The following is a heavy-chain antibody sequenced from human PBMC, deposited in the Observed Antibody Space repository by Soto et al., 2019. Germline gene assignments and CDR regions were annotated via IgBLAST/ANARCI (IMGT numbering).Heavy chain of an antibody. V-gene: IGHV3-30*18. CDR1: GFTFSSYG. CDR3: AKDTYYFDSSGYYVFDS. D-gene: IGHD3-22*01. CDR2: ISYDGGNK. Sequence: GGSLRLSCAASGFTFSSYGIHWVRQAPGKGLEWVAVISYDGGNKHYADSVQGRFTISRDNSKNTLYLQMNSLRAEDTAVYYCAKDTYYFDSSGYYVFDSWGQGTLVT. J-gene: IGHJ4*02.